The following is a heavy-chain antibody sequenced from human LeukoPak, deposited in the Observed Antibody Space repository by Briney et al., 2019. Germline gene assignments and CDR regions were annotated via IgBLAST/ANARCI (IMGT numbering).Heavy chain of an antibody. CDR2: INWNGGST. J-gene: IGHJ4*02. CDR3: ARGRGDYDILTGYYPLCFDY. D-gene: IGHD3-9*01. CDR1: GFTFDDYG. Sequence: PGGSLRLSCAASGFTFDDYGMSWVRQAPGKGLEWVSGINWNGGSTGYADSVKGRFTISRDNAKNSLYLQMNSLRAEDTALYYCARGRGDYDILTGYYPLCFDYWGQGTLVTVSS. V-gene: IGHV3-20*04.